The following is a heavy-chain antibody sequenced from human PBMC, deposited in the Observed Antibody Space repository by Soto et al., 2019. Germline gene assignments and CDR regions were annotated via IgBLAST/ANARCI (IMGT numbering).Heavy chain of an antibody. CDR1: GGTFSSYA. J-gene: IGHJ2*01. CDR2: IIPIFGTA. V-gene: IGHV1-69*06. D-gene: IGHD4-17*01. CDR3: AIFAVTTPGPPYWYFDL. Sequence: SVKVSCKASGGTFSSYAISWVRQAPGQGLEWMGGIIPIFGTANYAQKFQGRVTITADKSTSTVYMELSSLRSEDTAVYYCAIFAVTTPGPPYWYFDLWGRGTLVTVSS.